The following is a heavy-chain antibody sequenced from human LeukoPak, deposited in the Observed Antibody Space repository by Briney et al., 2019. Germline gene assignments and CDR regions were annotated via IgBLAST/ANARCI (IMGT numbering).Heavy chain of an antibody. CDR2: IKQDGSEK. Sequence: PGGSLRLFCAASGFTFSSYWMSWVRQAPGKGLEWVANIKQDGSEKYYVDCVKGRFTISRDNAKNSLYLQMNSLRAEDTAVYYCARTYYYDSSGYSDYFDYWGQGTLVTVSS. J-gene: IGHJ4*02. D-gene: IGHD3-22*01. V-gene: IGHV3-7*01. CDR3: ARTYYYDSSGYSDYFDY. CDR1: GFTFSSYW.